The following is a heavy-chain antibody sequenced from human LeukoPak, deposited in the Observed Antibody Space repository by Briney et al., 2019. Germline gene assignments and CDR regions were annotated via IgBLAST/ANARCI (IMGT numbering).Heavy chain of an antibody. CDR3: ARELDY. V-gene: IGHV3-30*01. J-gene: IGHJ4*02. Sequence: PGGSLRLSCAASGFTFSRYAMHWVRQAPGKGLEWVAVISYDGSNKYYADSVKGRFTISRDNSKNTLYLQMNSLRAEDTAVYYCARELDYWGQGTLVTVSS. CDR2: ISYDGSNK. CDR1: GFTFSRYA.